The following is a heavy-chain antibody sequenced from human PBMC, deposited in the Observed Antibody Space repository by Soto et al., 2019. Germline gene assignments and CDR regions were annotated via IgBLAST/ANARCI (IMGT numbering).Heavy chain of an antibody. V-gene: IGHV1-46*01. Sequence: ASVKVSCKAPRDTFTSYYINWVRQAPGQGLEWMGVINPHGGSTAYAQKFKGRVTLTRDTSASTVYMEVSSPTSEDTAMYYCARSSGGNFGIIIEGTNWFAPWGQGTLVTVSS. CDR1: RDTFTSYY. J-gene: IGHJ5*02. CDR3: ARSSGGNFGIIIEGTNWFAP. D-gene: IGHD1-26*01. CDR2: INPHGGST.